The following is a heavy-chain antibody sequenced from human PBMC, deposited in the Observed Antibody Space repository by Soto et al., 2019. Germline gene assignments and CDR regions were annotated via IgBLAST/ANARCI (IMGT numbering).Heavy chain of an antibody. J-gene: IGHJ6*02. Sequence: SETLSLTCAVYGGSFSGYYWSWIRQPPGKGLEWIGEINHSGSTNYNPSLKSRVTISVDTSKNQFSLKLSSVTAADTAVYYCARFYGSGSYPTRYYYYYGMDVWGQGTKVTVYS. CDR3: ARFYGSGSYPTRYYYYYGMDV. D-gene: IGHD3-10*01. CDR2: INHSGST. CDR1: GGSFSGYY. V-gene: IGHV4-34*01.